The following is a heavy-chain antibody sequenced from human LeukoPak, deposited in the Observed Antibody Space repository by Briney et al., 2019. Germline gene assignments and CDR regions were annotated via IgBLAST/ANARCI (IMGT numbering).Heavy chain of an antibody. CDR3: ARGAVTTVTTWFDC. D-gene: IGHD4-17*01. Sequence: PVRSLRLSCVASLFNSSGAGLSSVPQVPGTGLKSVSGINWSGGRTGYADSVKGRFTISRDNARKSMYLQMNSLRVEDTALYYCARGAVTTVTTWFDCWGQGILVTVSS. CDR1: LFNSSGAG. V-gene: IGHV3-20*04. J-gene: IGHJ5*01. CDR2: INWSGGRT.